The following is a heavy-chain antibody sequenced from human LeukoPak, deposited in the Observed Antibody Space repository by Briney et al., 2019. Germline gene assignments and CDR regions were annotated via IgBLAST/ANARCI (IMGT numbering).Heavy chain of an antibody. J-gene: IGHJ4*02. D-gene: IGHD3-10*01. Sequence: GESLRLSCAVSGITLSNYGMSWVRQPPGKGQEWVAGSSDSGGRTNYANPVKGRFTISRDNPKNTLYLQMNSLRAEEMAVYVCAKRGVVSRGIRGGLHKEAYCLDSWGQGALVTVSS. V-gene: IGHV3-23*01. CDR3: AKRGVVSRGIRGGLHKEAYCLDS. CDR2: SSDSGGRT. CDR1: GITLSNYG.